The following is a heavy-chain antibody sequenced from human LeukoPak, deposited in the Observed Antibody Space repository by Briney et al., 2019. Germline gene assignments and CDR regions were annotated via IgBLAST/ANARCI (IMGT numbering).Heavy chain of an antibody. Sequence: GGSLRLSCAASGFTFDDYAMHWVRQAPGKGLEWVANIKQDGSEKYYVDSVKGRFTISRDNAKNSLYLQMNSLRAEDTAVYYCARDRGSYLDYWGQGTLVTVSS. V-gene: IGHV3-7*01. CDR3: ARDRGSYLDY. D-gene: IGHD1-26*01. J-gene: IGHJ4*02. CDR2: IKQDGSEK. CDR1: GFTFDDYA.